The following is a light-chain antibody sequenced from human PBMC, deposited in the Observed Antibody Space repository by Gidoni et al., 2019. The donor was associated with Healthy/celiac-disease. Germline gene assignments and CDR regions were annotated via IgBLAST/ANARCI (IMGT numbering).Light chain of an antibody. Sequence: QPVLTQSSSASASLGSSVKLTCTLSSGHSSYIIAWHQQQPGKAPRYLMKLEGSGSYNKGSGVPDRFSCSSSGADRYLTISNHQSEDEADYYCETWDSNTHVFGTGTKVTVL. CDR3: ETWDSNTHV. CDR2: LEGSGSY. V-gene: IGLV4-60*03. CDR1: SGHSSYI. J-gene: IGLJ1*01.